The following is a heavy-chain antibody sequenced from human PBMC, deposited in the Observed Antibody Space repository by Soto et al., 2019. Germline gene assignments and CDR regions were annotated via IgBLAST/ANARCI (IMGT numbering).Heavy chain of an antibody. CDR1: TCSISRSMYY. CDR2: IYHSGST. V-gene: IGHV4-39*01. D-gene: IGHD3-3*01. CDR3: VRQRNDDLWSGYINWFDP. Sequence: HSETMYITCNVSTCSISRSMYYWGCISKPPGKGLEWIASIYHSGSTYYNPSLKSRVTIPVDTSKNQFSLKLRSVTAADTVVYYCVRQRNDDLWSGYINWFDPWGQGTLVTVSS. J-gene: IGHJ5*02.